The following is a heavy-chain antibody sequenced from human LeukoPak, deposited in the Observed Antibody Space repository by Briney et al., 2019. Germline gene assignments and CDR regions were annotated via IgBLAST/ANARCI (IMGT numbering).Heavy chain of an antibody. D-gene: IGHD7-27*01. CDR2: LSSSGNTI. Sequence: GGSLRLSCAASGFTFSDYYINWIRQAPGMGLEWVAYLSSSGNTIYYADSVKGRFTISRDNAKKSVYLQMNSLRPEDTAVYYCAKRGTPWGQGTLVTVSS. J-gene: IGHJ5*02. CDR3: AKRGTP. V-gene: IGHV3-11*01. CDR1: GFTFSDYY.